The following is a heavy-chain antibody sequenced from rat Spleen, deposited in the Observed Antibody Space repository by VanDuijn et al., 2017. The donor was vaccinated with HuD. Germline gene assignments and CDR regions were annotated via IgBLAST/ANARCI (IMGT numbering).Heavy chain of an antibody. V-gene: IGHV2-30*01. J-gene: IGHJ2*01. CDR3: ARGGYGIGDY. Sequence: QVQLKESGPGLVQPSQTLSLTCTVSGFSLTSYNVHWVRQPTGKGLEWMGVIWTGGSTDYNSALKSRLSISKDTSKSQVFLKMNSLQTEDTATYYCARGGYGIGDYWGQGVMVTVSS. CDR2: IWTGGST. CDR1: GFSLTSYN. D-gene: IGHD4-4*01.